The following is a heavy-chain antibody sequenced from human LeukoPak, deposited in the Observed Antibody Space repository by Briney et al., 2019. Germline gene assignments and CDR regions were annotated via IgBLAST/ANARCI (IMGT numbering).Heavy chain of an antibody. Sequence: TGGPRKLPLPPPGSTFNDFPINWAGRPQGRGLGWVQSISVRGYSTNYAVSVKGRFTISRDNSRSTLYLQMNSLRADDTATYYCAKDRGTIRMMVVVAVPGPSHFFDSWGQGTLVTVSS. D-gene: IGHD3-22*01. V-gene: IGHV3-23*01. CDR2: ISVRGYST. J-gene: IGHJ4*02. CDR1: GSTFNDFP. CDR3: AKDRGTIRMMVVVAVPGPSHFFDS.